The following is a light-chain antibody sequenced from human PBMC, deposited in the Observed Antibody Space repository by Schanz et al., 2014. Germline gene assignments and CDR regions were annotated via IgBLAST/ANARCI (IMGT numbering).Light chain of an antibody. CDR3: QAYDNWASCS. V-gene: IGKV3-15*01. Sequence: EIVLTQSPGTLSLSPGERATLSCRASQSVSNNYLGWYQQKPGQAPSLLIYGASNRATGIPARFSGSGSGTEYTLTISSLQSEDVAANYCQAYDNWASCSFSRGTKRESK. J-gene: IGKJ2*04. CDR1: QSVSNN. CDR2: GAS.